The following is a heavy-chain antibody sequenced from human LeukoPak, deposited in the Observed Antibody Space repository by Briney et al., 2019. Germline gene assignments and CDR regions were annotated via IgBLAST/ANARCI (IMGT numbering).Heavy chain of an antibody. D-gene: IGHD3-22*01. J-gene: IGHJ4*02. Sequence: SETLSLTCTVSGGSITDYHWIWIRQPAGKGLEWIGRLYTSGSTNYNPSLKSRVSMSVDTSKKQFSLRLSSVTASDTAIYYCASDYFDRTGYYGFIYWGQGSLVTISS. CDR1: GGSITDYH. CDR2: LYTSGST. CDR3: ASDYFDRTGYYGFIY. V-gene: IGHV4-4*07.